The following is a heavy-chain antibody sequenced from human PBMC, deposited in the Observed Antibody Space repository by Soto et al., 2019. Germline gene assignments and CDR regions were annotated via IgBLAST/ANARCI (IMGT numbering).Heavy chain of an antibody. V-gene: IGHV1-18*01. CDR2: ISAYNGDT. J-gene: IGHJ6*03. D-gene: IGHD3-16*01. Sequence: ASVKVSCKASGYTFTSYAINRVRQAPGQGLEWMGWISAYNGDTNYAQKVQGRVTMTADTSTSTVYMELRSLRFDDTAVYYCERDWGPHYMDVWGKGTTVTVSS. CDR1: GYTFTSYA. CDR3: ERDWGPHYMDV.